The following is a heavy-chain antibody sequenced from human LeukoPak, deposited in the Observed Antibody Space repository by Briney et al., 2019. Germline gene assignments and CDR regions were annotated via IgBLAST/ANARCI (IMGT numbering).Heavy chain of an antibody. V-gene: IGHV4-30-4*08. Sequence: SETLSPTCPVSGGSISSGDYYWSWIRQPPGKGLEWIGYIYYSGSTYYNPSLESRVTISVDTSKNQFSLKLSSVTAADTAVYYCAREDATMVRGGFDYWGQGTLVTVSS. D-gene: IGHD3-10*01. CDR1: GGSISSGDYY. J-gene: IGHJ4*02. CDR3: AREDATMVRGGFDY. CDR2: IYYSGST.